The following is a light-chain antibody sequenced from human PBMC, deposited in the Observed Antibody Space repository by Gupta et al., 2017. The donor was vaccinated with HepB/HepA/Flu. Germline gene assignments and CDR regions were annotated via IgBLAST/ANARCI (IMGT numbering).Light chain of an antibody. J-gene: IGKJ4*01. V-gene: IGKV3-15*01. CDR3: QQYKTWPLT. CDR1: QRLTSS. Sequence: IVMTQSPATLSVSPGERVTLSCRASQRLTSSLAWYQQKPGQAPRLLIYGASTRATDIPARFSGVESGTEFTLTISSLQSEDLAVYYCQQYKTWPLTFGGGTKVEIK. CDR2: GAS.